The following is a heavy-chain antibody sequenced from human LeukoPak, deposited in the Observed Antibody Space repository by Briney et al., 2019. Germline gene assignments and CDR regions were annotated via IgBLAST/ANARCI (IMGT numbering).Heavy chain of an antibody. CDR2: IGSTGDT. J-gene: IGHJ4*02. D-gene: IGHD4-11*01. CDR1: GFTFFTYD. CDR3: ARALSSYSDYYFDY. V-gene: IGHV3-13*01. Sequence: GGSLRLSCVAPGFTFFTYDMHWVRQSTGKGLEWVAGIGSTGDTYYPDSVKGRFTISRENAKNSLSLQMNSLRAEDTAVYFCARALSSYSDYYFDYWGQGALVTVSS.